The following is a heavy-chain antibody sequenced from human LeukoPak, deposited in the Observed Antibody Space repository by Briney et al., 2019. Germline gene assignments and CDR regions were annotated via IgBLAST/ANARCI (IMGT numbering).Heavy chain of an antibody. CDR2: INTGGSST. V-gene: IGHV3-74*01. Sequence: GRSLRLSCAASGFTFSSYWMHWVRQVPGKGLVWVARINTGGSSTTYADSVKGRFTISRDNATNMLYLQMDSLRDEDTGVYYCARSNQDDDYWGQGTLVTVSS. CDR1: GFTFSSYW. J-gene: IGHJ4*02. CDR3: ARSNQDDDY. D-gene: IGHD1-14*01.